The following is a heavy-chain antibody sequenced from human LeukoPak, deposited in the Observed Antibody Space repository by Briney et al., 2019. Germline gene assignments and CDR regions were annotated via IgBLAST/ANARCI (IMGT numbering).Heavy chain of an antibody. V-gene: IGHV3-66*01. Sequence: GGSLRLSCAASGFTVSSNYMSWVRQAPGKGLEWVSVIYSGGSTYHADSVKGRFTISRDNSKNTLYLQMNSLRAEDTAVYYCARGSGGYYDSGRRYYYGMDIWGQGTTVTVSS. J-gene: IGHJ6*02. CDR3: ARGSGGYYDSGRRYYYGMDI. CDR2: IYSGGST. D-gene: IGHD3-22*01. CDR1: GFTVSSNY.